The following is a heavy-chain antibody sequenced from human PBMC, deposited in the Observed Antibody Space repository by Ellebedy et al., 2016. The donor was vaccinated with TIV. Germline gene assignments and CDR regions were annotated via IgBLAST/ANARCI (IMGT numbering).Heavy chain of an antibody. V-gene: IGHV3-30*04. J-gene: IGHJ4*02. D-gene: IGHD5-18*01. CDR3: ARPQNSYGYLYFFDH. Sequence: GGSLRLSCAASGFSFSTHAMHWVRQAPGKGLQWVAVMSFAGSDEYYAESVKGRFTISRDNSKNMLYLQMDSLRLEDTALYYCARPQNSYGYLYFFDHWGQGTLVTVSS. CDR2: MSFAGSDE. CDR1: GFSFSTHA.